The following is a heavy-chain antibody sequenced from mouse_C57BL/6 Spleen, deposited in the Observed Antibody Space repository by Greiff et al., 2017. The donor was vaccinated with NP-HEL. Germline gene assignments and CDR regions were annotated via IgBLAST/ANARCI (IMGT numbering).Heavy chain of an antibody. CDR1: GYSITSGYD. Sequence: EVKLVESGPGMVQPSQSLSLTCTVTGYSITSGYDWHWIRHFPGNILEWMGYISYSGSTNYNPSFTSRISITHDTSKYHLFLKLKSVTTEDTATDYCARADYDDAIDYWGQGTSVTVSS. V-gene: IGHV3-1*01. J-gene: IGHJ4*01. D-gene: IGHD2-4*01. CDR2: ISYSGST. CDR3: ARADYDDAIDY.